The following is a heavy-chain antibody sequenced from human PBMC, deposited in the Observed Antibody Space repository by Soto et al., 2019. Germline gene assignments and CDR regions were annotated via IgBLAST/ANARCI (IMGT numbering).Heavy chain of an antibody. Sequence: GGSLRLSCSASGFTFSSYAMHWVRQAPGKGLEYVSAISSNGGSTYYADSVKGRFTISRDNSKNTLYLQMSSLRAEDTAVYYCVKVSSRYSSSEETDYYYGMDVWGQGTTVTVSS. CDR2: ISSNGGST. CDR3: VKVSSRYSSSEETDYYYGMDV. CDR1: GFTFSSYA. D-gene: IGHD6-6*01. J-gene: IGHJ6*02. V-gene: IGHV3-64D*08.